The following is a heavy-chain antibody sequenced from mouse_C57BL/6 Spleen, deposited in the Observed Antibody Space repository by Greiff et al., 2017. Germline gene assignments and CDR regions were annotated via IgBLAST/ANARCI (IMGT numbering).Heavy chain of an antibody. CDR1: GYSITSGYY. J-gene: IGHJ1*03. V-gene: IGHV3-6*01. Sequence: EVQLQESGPGLVKPSQSLSLTCSVTGYSITSGYYWNWIRQFPGNKLEWMGYISYDGSNNYNPSLKNRISITRDTSKNQFFLKLNSVTTEDTATYYCARQIYYDPLAFDVWGTGTTVTVSS. D-gene: IGHD2-4*01. CDR3: ARQIYYDPLAFDV. CDR2: ISYDGSN.